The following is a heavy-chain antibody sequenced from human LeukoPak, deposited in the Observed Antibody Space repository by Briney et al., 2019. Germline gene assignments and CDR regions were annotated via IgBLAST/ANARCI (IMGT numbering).Heavy chain of an antibody. CDR3: AREGYDDSSGYYYYYFDY. CDR1: GYTFTSYG. Sequence: ASVKVSCKASGYTFTSYGISWVRQAPGQGLEWMGWISAYNGNTNYAQKLQGRVTMTTDTSTSTAYMELRSLRSDDTAVYYCAREGYDDSSGYYYYYFDYWGQGTLVTVSS. V-gene: IGHV1-18*01. D-gene: IGHD3-22*01. CDR2: ISAYNGNT. J-gene: IGHJ4*02.